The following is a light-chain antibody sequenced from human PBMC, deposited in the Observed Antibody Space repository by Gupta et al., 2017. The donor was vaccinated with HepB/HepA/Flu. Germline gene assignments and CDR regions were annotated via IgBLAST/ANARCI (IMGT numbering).Light chain of an antibody. J-gene: IGLJ2*01. CDR1: SSDVGSYNL. CDR3: SSYAGSSNVV. V-gene: IGLV2-23*02. CDR2: EVS. Sequence: QSALTQPAPVSGSPGQSITISCTGTSSDVGSYNLVCWYQQHPGKAPKLMIYEVSERPSGVSNRFSGSKSGITASLTISGLQADDEADYYCSSYAGSSNVVFGGGTKVTVL.